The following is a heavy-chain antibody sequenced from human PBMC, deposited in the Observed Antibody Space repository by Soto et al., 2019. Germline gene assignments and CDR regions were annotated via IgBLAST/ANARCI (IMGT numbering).Heavy chain of an antibody. J-gene: IGHJ6*02. CDR2: ISYDGSNK. CDR3: ARTADWLLTYYYYGMDV. V-gene: IGHV3-30*03. D-gene: IGHD3-9*01. CDR1: GFTFSSYG. Sequence: GGSLRLSCAASGFTFSSYGMHWVRQAPGKGLEWVAVISYDGSNKYYADSVKGRFTISRDNSKNTLYLQMNSLRAEDTAVYYCARTADWLLTYYYYGMDVWGQGTLVTVSS.